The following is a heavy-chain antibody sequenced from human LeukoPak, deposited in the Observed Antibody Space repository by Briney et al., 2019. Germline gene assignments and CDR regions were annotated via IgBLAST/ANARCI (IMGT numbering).Heavy chain of an antibody. D-gene: IGHD1-26*01. Sequence: ETLSLTCAVYGGSFSGYYWSWVRQAPGKGLEWVANIKQDGSEKYYVDSVKGRFTISRDNAKNSLYLQMNSLRAEDTAVYYCAREKWGDAFDIWGQGTMVTVSS. CDR3: AREKWGDAFDI. CDR1: GGSFSGYY. V-gene: IGHV3-7*01. CDR2: IKQDGSEK. J-gene: IGHJ3*02.